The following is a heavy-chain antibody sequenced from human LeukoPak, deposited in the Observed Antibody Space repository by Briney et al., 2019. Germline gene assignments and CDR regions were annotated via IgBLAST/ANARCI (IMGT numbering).Heavy chain of an antibody. CDR2: ISSSGSTI. CDR1: GFTFSDYY. V-gene: IGHV3-11*04. D-gene: IGHD3-22*01. CDR3: ARERGGTGSFYSGYYYYIDV. J-gene: IGHJ6*03. Sequence: GGSLRLSCAASGFTFSDYYMSWIRQAPGKGLEWVSYISSSGSTIYYADSVKGRFTISRDNAKNSLFLQMNSLRAEDTAVYYCARERGGTGSFYSGYYYYIDVWGKGTTVTVSS.